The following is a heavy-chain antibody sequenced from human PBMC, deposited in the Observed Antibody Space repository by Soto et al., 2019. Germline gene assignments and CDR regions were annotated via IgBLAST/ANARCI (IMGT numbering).Heavy chain of an antibody. CDR1: GGTFSSYA. Sequence: SVKVSCKASGGTFSSYAISWVRQAPGQGLEWMGGIIPIFGTANYAQKFQGRVTITADESTSTAYMELSSLRSDDTAVYYCATCSGYYHYYYGMDVWGQGTAVTVSS. D-gene: IGHD2-15*01. CDR3: ATCSGYYHYYYGMDV. CDR2: IIPIFGTA. V-gene: IGHV1-69*13. J-gene: IGHJ6*02.